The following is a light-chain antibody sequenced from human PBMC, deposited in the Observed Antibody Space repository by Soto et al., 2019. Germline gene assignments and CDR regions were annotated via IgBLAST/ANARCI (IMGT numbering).Light chain of an antibody. CDR1: HSVIRY. Sequence: EIVLTQSPATLSLSPGERATLSCRASHSVIRYLAWYQQKPGQAPRLLIYGAFKRATGIPARFSGSGSGADFTLTISSLEPEDFAVYYCQQYGSAWTFGQGTKVDI. J-gene: IGKJ1*01. V-gene: IGKV3-11*01. CDR2: GAF. CDR3: QQYGSAWT.